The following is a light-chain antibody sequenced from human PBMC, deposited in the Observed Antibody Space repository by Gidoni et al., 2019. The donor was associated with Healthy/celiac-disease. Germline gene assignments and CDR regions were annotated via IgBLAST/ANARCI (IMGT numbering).Light chain of an antibody. Sequence: DIVMTQSQLSLPVTPGEPASISCRSSQSLLHGNGYNYLDWYLQKPGQSPQLLIYLGSNRASGVPDRFSGSGSGTDFTLKISRVEAEDVGVYYCMQALQTPRTFGQGTKVEIK. V-gene: IGKV2-28*01. CDR3: MQALQTPRT. CDR1: QSLLHGNGYNY. CDR2: LGS. J-gene: IGKJ1*01.